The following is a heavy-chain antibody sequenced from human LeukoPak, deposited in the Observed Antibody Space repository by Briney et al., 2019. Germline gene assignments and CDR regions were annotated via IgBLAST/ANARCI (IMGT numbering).Heavy chain of an antibody. CDR2: IYSSGRT. J-gene: IGHJ5*02. CDR3: ARGEYQLHNWFDP. V-gene: IGHV4-39*07. D-gene: IGHD2-2*01. Sequence: PSETLSLTCTVSGGSMSGFEYYWGWIRQPPGKGLEWIGCIYSSGRTHYSPSLRSRVFLSRDMSQNQFSLKLSSVTAADTAVYYCARGEYQLHNWFDPWGQGTLVTVSS. CDR1: GGSMSGFEYY.